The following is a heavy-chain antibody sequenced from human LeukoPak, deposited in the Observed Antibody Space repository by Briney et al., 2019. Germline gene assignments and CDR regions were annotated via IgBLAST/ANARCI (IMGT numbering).Heavy chain of an antibody. CDR3: AKEASFGNSPLVDY. CDR1: GFTFKSYG. D-gene: IGHD2/OR15-2a*01. Sequence: AGRSLRLSCVASGFTFKSYGMHWVRQAPGKGLEWVAIIWYDGSNKYYADFVKGRFTTSRDNSKNTLYLQMNSLRAEDTAVYYCAKEASFGNSPLVDYWGQGTLVTVSS. J-gene: IGHJ4*02. V-gene: IGHV3-33*06. CDR2: IWYDGSNK.